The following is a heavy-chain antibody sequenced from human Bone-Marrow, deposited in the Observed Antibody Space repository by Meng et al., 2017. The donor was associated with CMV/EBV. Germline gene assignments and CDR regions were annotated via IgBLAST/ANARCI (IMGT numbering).Heavy chain of an antibody. CDR1: GGSISNYY. CDR2: IHYTGST. D-gene: IGHD6-19*01. Sequence: SETLSLTCTVSGGSISNYYWSWIRQPPGKGLEWIGYIHYTGSTNYNPTLKSRVTIPVDTSKNRFSLRLNSVTAADTAVYYCARDGYRVNSPVTGLHYWGQGTLVTVSS. J-gene: IGHJ4*02. CDR3: ARDGYRVNSPVTGLHY. V-gene: IGHV4-59*01.